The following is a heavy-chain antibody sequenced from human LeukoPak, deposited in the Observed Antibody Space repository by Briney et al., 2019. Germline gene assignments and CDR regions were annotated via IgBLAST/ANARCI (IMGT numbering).Heavy chain of an antibody. CDR2: INADGSIT. CDR1: GFTFSDYW. Sequence: GGSLRLSCAASGFTFSDYWMHWVRQVPGKGLVWVARINADGSITNHADSVKGRFTISRDNSKNTLYLQMNSLRAEDTAVYYCAKGPHAGAAMVTGWFDPWGQGTLVTVSS. CDR3: AKGPHAGAAMVTGWFDP. V-gene: IGHV3-74*01. J-gene: IGHJ5*02. D-gene: IGHD5-18*01.